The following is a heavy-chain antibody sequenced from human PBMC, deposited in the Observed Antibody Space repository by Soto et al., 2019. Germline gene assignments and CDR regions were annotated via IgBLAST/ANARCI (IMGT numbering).Heavy chain of an antibody. J-gene: IGHJ5*01. Sequence: SETLSLTCDVSGDSISSINWWIWVRQPPGKGLQWIGEVYHTGTTNYNPSLKSRVTISVDKSQNHFSLNVTSVTAADTAVYYCERYSGFSAISFIDTWGQGALVTVSS. V-gene: IGHV4-4*02. CDR3: ERYSGFSAISFIDT. D-gene: IGHD2-2*02. CDR2: VYHTGTT. CDR1: GDSISSINW.